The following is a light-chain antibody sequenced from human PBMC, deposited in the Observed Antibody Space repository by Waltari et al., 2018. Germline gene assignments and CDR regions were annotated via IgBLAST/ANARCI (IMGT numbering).Light chain of an antibody. Sequence: DIQMTQSPSSVSASVGVTVAITCRSSQAISSWLAWYQQKPGKAPELLIYAASSLQSGVPSRFSGSGSGTDFTLTITSLQPEDFAIYYCQQAKTFPLTFGGGTKVEIK. CDR2: AAS. CDR3: QQAKTFPLT. CDR1: QAISSW. V-gene: IGKV1-12*01. J-gene: IGKJ4*01.